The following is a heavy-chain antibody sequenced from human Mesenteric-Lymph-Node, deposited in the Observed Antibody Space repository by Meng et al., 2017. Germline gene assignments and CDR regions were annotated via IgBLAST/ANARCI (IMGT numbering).Heavy chain of an antibody. J-gene: IGHJ2*01. Sequence: GESLKISCKGSGYSFTSYWIGWVRQMPGKGLEWMGIIYPGDSDTRYSPSFQGQVTISVDKSISTVYLQWSSLQASDTAIYYCARSPTRYWYFDLWGRGTLVTVSS. CDR3: ARSPTRYWYFDL. CDR1: GYSFTSYW. D-gene: IGHD1-1*01. V-gene: IGHV5-51*01. CDR2: IYPGDSDT.